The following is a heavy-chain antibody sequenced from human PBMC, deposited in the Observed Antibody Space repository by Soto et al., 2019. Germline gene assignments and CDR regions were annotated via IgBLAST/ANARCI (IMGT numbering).Heavy chain of an antibody. CDR3: ARPLWRDDYNWGYFDL. J-gene: IGHJ2*01. Sequence: QVQLVESGGGVVQPGRSLRLSCAASGFTFSSYAMHWVRQAPGKGLEWVAVISYDGSNKYYADSVKGRFTISRDNSKNTLYLQMNSLRTEDTAVYYCARPLWRDDYNWGYFDLWGSGTLFTVSS. CDR1: GFTFSSYA. CDR2: ISYDGSNK. V-gene: IGHV3-30-3*01. D-gene: IGHD4-4*01.